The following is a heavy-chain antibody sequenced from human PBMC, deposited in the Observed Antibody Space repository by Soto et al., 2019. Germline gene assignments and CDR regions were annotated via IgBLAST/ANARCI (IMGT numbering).Heavy chain of an antibody. Sequence: EVQLLESGGGLVQPGGSLRLSCAASGFTFSSYAMSWVRQAPGKGLEWVSGISGSGDSTYYADSVKGRFTISRDNSKNTLYLQMNSLRAEDTAVYYCAKGVPGIAVAGTGYFQHWRQGTLVTVSS. CDR1: GFTFSSYA. D-gene: IGHD6-19*01. CDR2: ISGSGDST. V-gene: IGHV3-23*01. J-gene: IGHJ1*01. CDR3: AKGVPGIAVAGTGYFQH.